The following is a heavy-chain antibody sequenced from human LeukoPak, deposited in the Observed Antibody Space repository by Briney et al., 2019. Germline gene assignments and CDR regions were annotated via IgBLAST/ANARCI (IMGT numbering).Heavy chain of an antibody. CDR3: AKDLHCSGGSCHGIDY. Sequence: GGSLRLSRAASGFTFSSYGMHWLRQAQGKGLEWVAFIRYDGSNKYYADSVKGRLTISSDNSKNTLYLQMNSLRAEDTAVYYCAKDLHCSGGSCHGIDYWGQGTLVTVSS. D-gene: IGHD2-15*01. CDR2: IRYDGSNK. J-gene: IGHJ4*02. CDR1: GFTFSSYG. V-gene: IGHV3-30*02.